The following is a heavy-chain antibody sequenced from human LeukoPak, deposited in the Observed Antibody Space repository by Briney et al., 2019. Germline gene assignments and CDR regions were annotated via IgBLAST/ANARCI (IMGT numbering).Heavy chain of an antibody. V-gene: IGHV4-4*02. CDR3: ARDGVEMATPYFDY. CDR2: IYHSGST. CDR1: GGSISSSNW. D-gene: IGHD5-24*01. Sequence: SETLSLTCAVSGGSISSSNWWSWVRQPPGKGLERFGEIYHSGSTNYNPSLKSRVTISVDKSKNQFSLKLSSVTAADTAVYYCARDGVEMATPYFDYWGQGTLVTVSS. J-gene: IGHJ4*02.